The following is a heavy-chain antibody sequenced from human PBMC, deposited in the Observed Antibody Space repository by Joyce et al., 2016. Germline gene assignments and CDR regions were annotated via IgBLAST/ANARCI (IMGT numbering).Heavy chain of an antibody. Sequence: QVQLQESGPRLVKPSQTLSLTCTVSGGSISSGGYYWNWFRQHAGKGLEWIGYIHYSRSTYYNPSLKSRVTISADTSKNQFSLKLNSVTAADTAVYYCARAGNYYDSSGLVDYWGQGTLVTVSS. V-gene: IGHV4-31*03. J-gene: IGHJ4*02. CDR3: ARAGNYYDSSGLVDY. D-gene: IGHD3-22*01. CDR1: GGSISSGGYY. CDR2: IHYSRST.